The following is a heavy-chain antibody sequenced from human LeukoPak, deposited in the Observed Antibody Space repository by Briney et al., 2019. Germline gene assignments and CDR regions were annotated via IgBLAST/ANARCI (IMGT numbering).Heavy chain of an antibody. J-gene: IGHJ4*02. CDR1: GGSFSAYY. CDR2: INHSGST. Sequence: SETLSLTCAVYGGSFSAYYWSWIRQSPGKGLEWIGEINHSGSTNFNPSLKSRVTISIDTSQNQFSLKLNSVIAADTAVYYCARDFGYSAFDYWGQGTLVTVSS. D-gene: IGHD4-11*01. V-gene: IGHV4-34*01. CDR3: ARDFGYSAFDY.